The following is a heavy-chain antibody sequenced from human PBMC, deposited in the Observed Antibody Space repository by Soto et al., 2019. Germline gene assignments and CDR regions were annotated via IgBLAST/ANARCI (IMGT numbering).Heavy chain of an antibody. J-gene: IGHJ4*02. CDR2: INHSGST. D-gene: IGHD2-15*01. CDR3: ARMHCSGGGCFFFADY. V-gene: IGHV4-34*01. Sequence: QVQLQQWGAGLLKPSETLSLTCAVYGGSFSDYYWSWIRQPPGKGLEWIGEINHSGSTNNNPSLKSRVTISVDTSKNQFSLRLSSVTAADTAVYYCARMHCSGGGCFFFADYWGQGTLVTVSS. CDR1: GGSFSDYY.